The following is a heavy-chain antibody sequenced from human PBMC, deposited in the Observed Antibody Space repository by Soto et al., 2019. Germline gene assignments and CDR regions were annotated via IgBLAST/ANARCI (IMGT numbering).Heavy chain of an antibody. D-gene: IGHD6-19*01. CDR1: GYTFTSYY. J-gene: IGHJ4*02. CDR3: ARVSGGPRIAVAAPPYYFDY. CDR2: INPSGGST. Sequence: ASVKVSCKASGYTFTSYYMHWVRQAPGQGLEWMGIINPSGGSTSYAQKFQGRVTMTRDTPTSTVYMELSSLRSEDTAVYYCARVSGGPRIAVAAPPYYFDYWGQGTLVTVSS. V-gene: IGHV1-46*01.